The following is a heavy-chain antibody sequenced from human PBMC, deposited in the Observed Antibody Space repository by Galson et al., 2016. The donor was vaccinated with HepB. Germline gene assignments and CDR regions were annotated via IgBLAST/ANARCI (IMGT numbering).Heavy chain of an antibody. J-gene: IGHJ3*02. CDR3: LKSGNGGITDCFHAFDI. Sequence: SLRLSCAASGFTFSSYSMHWVRQAPGKGLEYISTISNDGRSRYFVDSVRGRFTISRDNSKNTVYLQMSSLRPEDSATYYCLKSGNGGITDCFHAFDIWGQGTMGTVSS. CDR1: GFTFSSYS. CDR2: ISNDGRSR. D-gene: IGHD2-15*01. V-gene: IGHV3-64D*06.